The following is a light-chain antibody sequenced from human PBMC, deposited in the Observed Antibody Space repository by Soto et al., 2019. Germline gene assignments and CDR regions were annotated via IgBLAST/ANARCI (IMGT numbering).Light chain of an antibody. CDR1: QSVSSY. V-gene: IGKV3-11*01. J-gene: IGKJ1*01. CDR3: QQYNNWLTWT. CDR2: DAS. Sequence: EIVLTQSPATLSLSPGERATLSCRASQSVSSYLAWYQQKPGQAPRLLIYDASNRATGIPARFSGSGSGTEFTLTISSLQSEDFAVYYCQQYNNWLTWTFGQGTKVEIK.